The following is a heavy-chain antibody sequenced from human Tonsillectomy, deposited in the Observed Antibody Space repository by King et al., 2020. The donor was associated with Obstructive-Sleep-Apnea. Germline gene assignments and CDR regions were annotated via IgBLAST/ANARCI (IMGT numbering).Heavy chain of an antibody. Sequence: QLVQSGAEVKKPGASVKVSCKASGYTFTTYGISWVRQAPGQGLEWMGWISVYNGKTNYAQKLQGRVTMTTDTSTSTAYMELRSLRSDDTAVYYCARSSGGGSGFYLAYWGQGTLVTVSS. CDR1: GYTFTTYG. V-gene: IGHV1-18*01. CDR3: ARSSGGGSGFYLAY. J-gene: IGHJ4*02. CDR2: ISVYNGKT. D-gene: IGHD3-3*01.